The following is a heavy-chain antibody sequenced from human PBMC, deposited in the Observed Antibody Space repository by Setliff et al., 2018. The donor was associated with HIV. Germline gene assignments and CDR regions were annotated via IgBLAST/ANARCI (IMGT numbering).Heavy chain of an antibody. Sequence: SETLSLTCSASGGSISPYYWSWIRQPAGKGLEWIGRIYISGNTIYNPSLKSRVTMSVDTSKNQFSLILNSVTAADTAVYYCARVFPPIRGAPFGTPPGAFDIWGQGTKVTVSS. J-gene: IGHJ3*02. D-gene: IGHD2-2*02. CDR1: GGSISPYY. CDR2: IYISGNT. V-gene: IGHV4-4*07. CDR3: ARVFPPIRGAPFGTPPGAFDI.